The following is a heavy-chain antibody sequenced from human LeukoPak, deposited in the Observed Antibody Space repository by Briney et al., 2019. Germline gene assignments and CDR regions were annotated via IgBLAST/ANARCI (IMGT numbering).Heavy chain of an antibody. J-gene: IGHJ4*02. CDR3: ARASGPFDY. V-gene: IGHV3-33*01. CDR1: GFTFSSYG. D-gene: IGHD3-10*01. Sequence: GWSLRLSCAASGFTFSSYGMHWVRQAPGKGLEWVAVIWNDGSNKYYADSVKGRFTISRDNSKNTLYLQMNSLRAEDTAVYSCARASGPFDYWGQGTLVTVSS. CDR2: IWNDGSNK.